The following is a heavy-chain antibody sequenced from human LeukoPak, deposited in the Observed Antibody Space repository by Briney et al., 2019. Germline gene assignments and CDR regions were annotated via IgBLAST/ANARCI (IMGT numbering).Heavy chain of an antibody. J-gene: IGHJ4*02. V-gene: IGHV4-4*02. D-gene: IGHD3-10*01. Sequence: SGTLSLTCAVSGGSLTSSNWWSWVRQPPGKGLEWIGEMYHSGNTNYNPSLKRRVTISIDQSKNQFSLNLTSLTAADTALYCTSRDYGSATYQRVWGQGTLVIVSS. CDR2: MYHSGNT. CDR3: SRDYGSATYQRV. CDR1: GGSLTSSNW.